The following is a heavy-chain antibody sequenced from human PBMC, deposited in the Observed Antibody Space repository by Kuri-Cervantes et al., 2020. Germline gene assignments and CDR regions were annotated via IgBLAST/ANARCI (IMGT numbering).Heavy chain of an antibody. D-gene: IGHD6-19*01. CDR2: IIPVFGTA. J-gene: IGHJ6*02. CDR1: GGTFSRYG. V-gene: IGHV1-69*13. Sequence: SVKVSCKASGGTFSRYGINWVRQAPGQGLEWMGGIIPVFGTANYAQKFQDRVTITADGSTSTGYMELSSLTSEDTALYYCASRGRGSGWPGWFYYGMAVWGQGTTVTVSS. CDR3: ASRGRGSGWPGWFYYGMAV.